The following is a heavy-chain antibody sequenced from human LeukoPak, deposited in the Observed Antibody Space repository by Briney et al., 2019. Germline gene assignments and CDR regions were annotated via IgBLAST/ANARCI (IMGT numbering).Heavy chain of an antibody. D-gene: IGHD3-3*01. J-gene: IGHJ4*02. CDR1: GFTFSTYA. CDR3: AKDHYWSIDY. CDR2: IRGSGGST. V-gene: IGHV3-23*01. Sequence: GGSLRLSCAASGFTFSTYAMSWVRQAPGKGLEWVSGIRGSGGSTYYADSVKGRFTISRDIAKNTLYLQMNSLRAEDTGVYYCAKDHYWSIDYWGRGTLVTVSS.